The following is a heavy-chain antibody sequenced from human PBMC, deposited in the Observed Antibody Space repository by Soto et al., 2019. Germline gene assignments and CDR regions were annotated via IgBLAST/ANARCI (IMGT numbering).Heavy chain of an antibody. CDR3: AIDGRPRGDFYGMDV. J-gene: IGHJ6*02. D-gene: IGHD3-10*01. Sequence: QVQLVESGGGLVTPGGSLRLSCAASGFTFSDYYMSWIRQAPGKGLEWVSYISSSSSYTNYADSVKGRFTISRDNAKNSLYLQMNSLRAEDTAVYYCAIDGRPRGDFYGMDVWGQGTTVTVSS. CDR2: ISSSSSYT. V-gene: IGHV3-11*06. CDR1: GFTFSDYY.